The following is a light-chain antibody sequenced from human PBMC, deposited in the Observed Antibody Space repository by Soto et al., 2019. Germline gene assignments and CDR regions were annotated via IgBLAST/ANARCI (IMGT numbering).Light chain of an antibody. CDR3: QQYGSSPIT. CDR1: QSITSSY. V-gene: IGKV3-20*01. Sequence: EIVLTQSPGTLSLSPGERATLSCRASQSITSSYLAWYQQKPGQAPRLLIYGSSSRSTGIPDRFSGSGSGTDFTLTISRLEPEDFAVYYCQQYGSSPITFGQGTRLEIK. J-gene: IGKJ5*01. CDR2: GSS.